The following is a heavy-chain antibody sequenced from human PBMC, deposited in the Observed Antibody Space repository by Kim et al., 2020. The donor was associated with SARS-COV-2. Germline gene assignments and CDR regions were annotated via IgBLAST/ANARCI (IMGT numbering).Heavy chain of an antibody. CDR3: AKSPSPLIVVVVAATVWYFDL. V-gene: IGHV3-23*01. D-gene: IGHD2-15*01. J-gene: IGHJ2*01. CDR1: GFTFSSYA. Sequence: GGSLRLSCAASGFTFSSYAMSWVRQAPGKGLEWVSAISGSGGSTYYADSVKGRFTISRDNSKNTLYLQMNSLRAEDTAVYYCAKSPSPLIVVVVAATVWYFDLWGRGTLVTVSS. CDR2: ISGSGGST.